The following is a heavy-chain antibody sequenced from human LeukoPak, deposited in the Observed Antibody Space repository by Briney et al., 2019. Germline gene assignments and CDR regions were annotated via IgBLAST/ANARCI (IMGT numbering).Heavy chain of an antibody. D-gene: IGHD2-15*01. V-gene: IGHV4-59*01. J-gene: IGHJ4*02. CDR1: GGSISSYY. CDR3: ARDRGYCSGGSCYRLFDY. CDR2: IYYSGST. Sequence: SETLSLTCTVSGGSISSYYWSWIRQPPGKGLEWIGYIYYSGSTNYNSSLKSRVTISVDTSKNQFSLKLSSVTAADTAVYYCARDRGYCSGGSCYRLFDYWGQGTLVTVSS.